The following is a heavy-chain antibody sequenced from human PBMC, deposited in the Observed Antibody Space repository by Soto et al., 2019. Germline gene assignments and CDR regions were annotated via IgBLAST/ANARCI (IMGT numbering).Heavy chain of an antibody. CDR2: INPNSGDT. CDR1: GYTFTGYC. CDR3: ARVSIYYDSTGALDY. D-gene: IGHD3-22*01. V-gene: IGHV1-2*02. J-gene: IGHJ4*02. Sequence: ASVTVSCNASGYTFTGYCMHWVRQAPGQGLEWMGWINPNSGDTNYAQKFQGRVTMTRDTSINTASMDLSRLSSDDTAVYFCARVSIYYDSTGALDYWGQGTLVTVSS.